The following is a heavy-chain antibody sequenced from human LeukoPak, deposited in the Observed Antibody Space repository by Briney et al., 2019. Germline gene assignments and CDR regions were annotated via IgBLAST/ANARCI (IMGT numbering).Heavy chain of an antibody. CDR3: ARITMVRGVISPSFDY. D-gene: IGHD3-10*01. J-gene: IGHJ4*02. Sequence: GGSLRLSCAASGFTVSGDYMSWVRQAPGKGLEWVANIKHDGSEKYYVDSVKGRFTISRDNAKNSLYLQMNSLRAEDTAVYYCARITMVRGVISPSFDYWGQGTLVTVSS. V-gene: IGHV3-7*01. CDR1: GFTVSGDY. CDR2: IKHDGSEK.